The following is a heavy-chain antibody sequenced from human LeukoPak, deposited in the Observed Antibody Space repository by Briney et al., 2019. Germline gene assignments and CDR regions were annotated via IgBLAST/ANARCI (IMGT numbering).Heavy chain of an antibody. D-gene: IGHD2-21*01. J-gene: IGHJ3*01. CDR1: GFTLTTYA. CDR3: AKDRAYPNDVFDV. Sequence: GGSLRLSCAVSGFTLTTYAMSWVRQAPGKGLEWVSAISGSGRVTWYADSVKGRFSISRDTSKNTLFLQMNSLRADDTALYYCAKDRAYPNDVFDVWGQGTMVTVS. CDR2: ISGSGRVT. V-gene: IGHV3-23*01.